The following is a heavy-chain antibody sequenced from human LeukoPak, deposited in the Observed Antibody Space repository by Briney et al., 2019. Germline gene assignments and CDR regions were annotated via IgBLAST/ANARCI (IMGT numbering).Heavy chain of an antibody. V-gene: IGHV3-9*01. CDR1: GFTFDDYA. CDR3: AKALSYSITAATDY. D-gene: IGHD6-25*01. Sequence: GRSLRLSCAASGFTFDDYAMHWVRQAPGKGLEWVSGISWNSGSIGYADSVKGRFTISRDNAKNSLYLQMNSLSAEDTALYYCAKALSYSITAATDYWGQGTLVTVSS. J-gene: IGHJ4*02. CDR2: ISWNSGSI.